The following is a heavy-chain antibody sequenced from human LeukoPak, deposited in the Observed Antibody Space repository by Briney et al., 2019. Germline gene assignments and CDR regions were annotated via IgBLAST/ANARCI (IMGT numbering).Heavy chain of an antibody. J-gene: IGHJ4*02. CDR3: ARGSAVAGNGFDY. CDR1: GGSFSGYY. V-gene: IGHV4-34*01. D-gene: IGHD6-19*01. CDR2: INHSGST. Sequence: SETLSLTCAVYGGSFSGYYWSWIRQPPGKGLEWIGEINHSGSTNYNPSLKSRVTISVDTSKNQFSLKLSSVTAADTAVYYCARGSAVAGNGFDYWGQGTLVTVSS.